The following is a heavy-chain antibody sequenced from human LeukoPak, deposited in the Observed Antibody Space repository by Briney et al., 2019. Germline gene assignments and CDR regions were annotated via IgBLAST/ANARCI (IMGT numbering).Heavy chain of an antibody. CDR1: GFTFDDYG. CDR2: INWNGGST. CDR3: ARGQVESYYDSSGYFGHDAFDI. V-gene: IGHV3-20*04. Sequence: GGSLRLSCAASGFTFDDYGMSWVRQAPEKGLEWVSGINWNGGSTGYADSVKGRFTISRDNAKNSYLQMNSLRAEDTAIYYCARGQVESYYDSSGYFGHDAFDIWGQGTMVTVSS. J-gene: IGHJ3*02. D-gene: IGHD3-22*01.